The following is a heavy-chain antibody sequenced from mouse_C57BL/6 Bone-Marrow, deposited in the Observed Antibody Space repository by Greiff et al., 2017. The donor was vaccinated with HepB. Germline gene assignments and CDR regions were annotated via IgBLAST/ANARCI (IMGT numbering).Heavy chain of an antibody. Sequence: DVHLVESGGDLVKPGGSLKLSCAASGFTFSSYGMSWVRQTPDKRLEWVATISSGGSYTYYPDSVKGRFTISRDNAKNTLYLQMSSLKSEDTAMYYCAGHGNYYGSSPYWYFDVWGTGTTVTVSS. J-gene: IGHJ1*03. CDR1: GFTFSSYG. CDR2: ISSGGSYT. CDR3: AGHGNYYGSSPYWYFDV. V-gene: IGHV5-6*01. D-gene: IGHD1-1*01.